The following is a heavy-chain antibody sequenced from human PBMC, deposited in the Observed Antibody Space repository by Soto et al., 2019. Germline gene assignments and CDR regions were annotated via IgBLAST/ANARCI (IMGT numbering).Heavy chain of an antibody. V-gene: IGHV3-33*01. J-gene: IGHJ4*02. D-gene: IGHD3-10*01. CDR2: IWYDGSRK. CDR3: ARDPSHGSGSYLDY. CDR1: GFIFSDYG. Sequence: GWSLRLSCAASGFIFSDYGMHLVRQAPGKGLEWVGVIWYDGSRKYYADSVKGRFTLSRDNFKNTVYLEMKGLRAEDTAVYYCARDPSHGSGSYLDYWGQGSLVTVSS.